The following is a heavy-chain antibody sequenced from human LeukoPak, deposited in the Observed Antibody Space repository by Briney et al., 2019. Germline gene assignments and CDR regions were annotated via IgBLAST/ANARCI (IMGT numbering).Heavy chain of an antibody. J-gene: IGHJ4*02. D-gene: IGHD6-19*01. Sequence: GGSLRLSCAASGFTFSSYWMNWVRQAPGKGLEWVAIIKEDGSQTYYVDSVKGRFTISRDNGKNSLYLQMNSLGAEDTAVYARDPSGSSSGWCYFDYWGQGALVSVSS. CDR2: IKEDGSQT. V-gene: IGHV3-7*03. CDR1: GFTFSSYW. CDR3: DPSGSSSGWCYFDY.